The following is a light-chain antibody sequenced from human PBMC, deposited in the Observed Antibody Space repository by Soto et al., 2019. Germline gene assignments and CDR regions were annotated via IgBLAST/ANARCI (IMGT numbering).Light chain of an antibody. CDR3: QQYGSLIT. CDR1: QSVSSSY. Sequence: EIVLTQSPGTLSLSPGERATLSCRASQSVSSSYLAWYQQKPGQAPRLVIYCAFSRATGIPDRFSGSGSGTDFTLTFSRLEPEDFAVYYCQQYGSLITFGQGTRLEI. V-gene: IGKV3-20*01. CDR2: CAF. J-gene: IGKJ5*01.